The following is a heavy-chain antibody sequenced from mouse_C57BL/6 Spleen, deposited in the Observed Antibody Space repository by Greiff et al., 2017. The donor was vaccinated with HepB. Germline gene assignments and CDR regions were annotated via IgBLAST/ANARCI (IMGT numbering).Heavy chain of an antibody. D-gene: IGHD2-1*01. CDR3: ARRGLDGNYEFDY. CDR2: IYPGDGDT. Sequence: VQVVESGPELVKPGASVKISCKASGYAFSSSWMNWVKQRPGKGLEWIGRIYPGDGDTNYNGKFKGKATLTADKSSSTAYMQLSSLTSEDSAVYVCARRGLDGNYEFDYWGQGTTLTVSS. V-gene: IGHV1-82*01. CDR1: GYAFSSSW. J-gene: IGHJ2*01.